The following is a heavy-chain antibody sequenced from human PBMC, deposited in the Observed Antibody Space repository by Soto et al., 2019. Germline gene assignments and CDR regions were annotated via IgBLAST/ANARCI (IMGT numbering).Heavy chain of an antibody. V-gene: IGHV4-30-4*01. J-gene: IGHJ4*02. CDR1: GGSINSGDYY. CDR2: IYYSGST. Sequence: PSETLSLTCTVSGGSINSGDYYWSWIRQPPGKGLEYIGYIYYSGSTYYNPSLKSRVSVSVDTSKNQFSLKLNSVTAADTAVYYCATDGEIRRFDYWGQGTLVTVSS. CDR3: ATDGEIRRFDY. D-gene: IGHD4-17*01.